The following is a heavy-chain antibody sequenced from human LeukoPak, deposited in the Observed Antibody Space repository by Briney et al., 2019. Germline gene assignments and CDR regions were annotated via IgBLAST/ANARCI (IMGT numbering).Heavy chain of an antibody. CDR1: GFTVSSNS. J-gene: IGHJ4*02. V-gene: IGHV3-66*03. D-gene: IGHD3-22*01. CDR2: IYSDNT. Sequence: PGGSLRLSCTVSGFTVSSNSMSWVRQAPGKGLEWVSFIYSDNTHYSDSVKGRFTIARDNSKNTLYLQMNNLRAEDTAVYYCAKDFSVYYYDSRVLDYWGQGTLVTVSS. CDR3: AKDFSVYYYDSRVLDY.